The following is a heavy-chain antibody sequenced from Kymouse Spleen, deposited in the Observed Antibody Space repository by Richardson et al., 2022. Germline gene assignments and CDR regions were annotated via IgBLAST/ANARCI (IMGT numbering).Heavy chain of an antibody. CDR2: INHSGST. D-gene: IGHD3-10*01. J-gene: IGHJ6*02. Sequence: QVQLQQWGAGLLKPSETLSLTCAVYGGSFSGYYWSWIRQPPGKGLEWIGEINHSGSTNYNPSLKSRVTISVDTSKNQFSLKLSSVTAADTAVYYCAREGTMVRGVYYYYGMDVWGQGTTVTVSS. CDR3: AREGTMVRGVYYYYGMDV. CDR1: GGSFSGYY. V-gene: IGHV4-34*01.